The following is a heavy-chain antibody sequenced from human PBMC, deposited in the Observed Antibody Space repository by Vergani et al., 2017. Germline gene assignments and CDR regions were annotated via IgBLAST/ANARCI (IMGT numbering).Heavy chain of an antibody. Sequence: QVQLQESGPGLVKPSQTLSLTCTVSGCPISSGDYYWSWIRQPPGKGLEWIGYIYYSGSTYYNPSLKSRVTISVDTSKNQFSLKLSSVTAADTAVYYCATSPGWPTVGFDYWGQGTLVTVSS. V-gene: IGHV4-30-4*08. CDR2: IYYSGST. CDR3: ATSPGWPTVGFDY. J-gene: IGHJ4*02. D-gene: IGHD1-26*01. CDR1: GCPISSGDYY.